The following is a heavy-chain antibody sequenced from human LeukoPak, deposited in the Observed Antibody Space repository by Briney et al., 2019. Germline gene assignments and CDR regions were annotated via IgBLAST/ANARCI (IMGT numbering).Heavy chain of an antibody. CDR2: INHSGST. D-gene: IGHD3-3*01. CDR3: ARGGFNYDFWSGYSYYFDY. Sequence: SETLSLTCAVYGGSFSGYYWSWIRQPPGKGLEWIGEINHSGSTNYNPSLKSRVTISVDTSKNQFSLKLSSVTAADTAVYYCARGGFNYDFWSGYSYYFDYWGQGTLVTVSS. CDR1: GGSFSGYY. J-gene: IGHJ4*02. V-gene: IGHV4-34*01.